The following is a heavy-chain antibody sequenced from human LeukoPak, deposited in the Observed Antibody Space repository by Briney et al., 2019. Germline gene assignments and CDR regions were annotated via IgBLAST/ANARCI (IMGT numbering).Heavy chain of an antibody. D-gene: IGHD5-12*01. CDR1: GFTFSSYG. Sequence: GTSLRLSCAASGFTFSSYGIHWVRQAPGKGLEWVAFIRHDGSNKYYADSVKGRFTISRDNSKSTLYLQMNSLRAEDTAVYYCARGSRAIVATKFARGRYMDVWGKGTTVTVSS. V-gene: IGHV3-30*19. J-gene: IGHJ6*03. CDR2: IRHDGSNK. CDR3: ARGSRAIVATKFARGRYMDV.